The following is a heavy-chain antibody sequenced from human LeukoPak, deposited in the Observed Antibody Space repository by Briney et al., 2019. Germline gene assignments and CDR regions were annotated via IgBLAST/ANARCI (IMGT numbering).Heavy chain of an antibody. Sequence: GGSLRLSCTVSGFTVSSDSMSWVRQAPGKGLEWVSFIYSGGSTHYSDSVRGRFTISRDNSKNTLYLQMNSLRAEDAAVYYCAKAPLGRCTGVICYYFDYWGQGTLVTVSS. J-gene: IGHJ4*02. CDR1: GFTVSSDS. CDR2: IYSGGST. V-gene: IGHV3-53*01. D-gene: IGHD2-15*01. CDR3: AKAPLGRCTGVICYYFDY.